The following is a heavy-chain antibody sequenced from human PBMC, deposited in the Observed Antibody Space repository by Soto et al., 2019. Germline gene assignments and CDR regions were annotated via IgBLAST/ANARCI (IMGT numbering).Heavy chain of an antibody. CDR1: GFTSSNYA. D-gene: IGHD6-19*01. J-gene: IGHJ3*02. V-gene: IGHV3-23*01. CDR3: ARRGGSGWGAFDI. CDR2: ISVTGAST. Sequence: EVQLLESGGGLVRPGGSLRLSCAASGFTSSNYAMNWVRQAPGKGLEWVSTISVTGASTHYADSVKGRFTISRDNSKNTLNMQMNSLRVEDTAIYYCARRGGSGWGAFDIWGQGTMVTVSS.